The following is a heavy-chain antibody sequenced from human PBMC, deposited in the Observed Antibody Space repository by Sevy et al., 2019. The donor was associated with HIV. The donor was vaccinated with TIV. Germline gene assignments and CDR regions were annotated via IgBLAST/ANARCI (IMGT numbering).Heavy chain of an antibody. V-gene: IGHV1-46*02. CDR2: MNPSGRST. CDR1: GYTFNNYY. Sequence: AAVKVSCKASGYTFNNYYMHWVRQAPRQGLERMGIMNPSGRSTSYAQKFQGRFTMSRDTSTSTVYMELSSLRSDDTAVYYCARDLTIFGVIPDYWGQGTLVTVSS. J-gene: IGHJ4*02. CDR3: ARDLTIFGVIPDY. D-gene: IGHD3-3*01.